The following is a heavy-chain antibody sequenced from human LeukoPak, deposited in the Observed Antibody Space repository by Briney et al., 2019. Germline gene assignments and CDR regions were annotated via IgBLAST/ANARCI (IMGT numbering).Heavy chain of an antibody. CDR1: GFTFSSYS. J-gene: IGHJ4*02. D-gene: IGHD3-10*01. V-gene: IGHV3-21*01. CDR2: ISSSSSYI. Sequence: GGSLRLSCAASGFTFSSYSMNWVRQAPGKGLEWVSSISSSSSYIYYADSVKGRFTISRDNAKNSLYLQMNSLRAEDTAVYYCARAFGQLKYYFDYWGQGTLVTVSS. CDR3: ARAFGQLKYYFDY.